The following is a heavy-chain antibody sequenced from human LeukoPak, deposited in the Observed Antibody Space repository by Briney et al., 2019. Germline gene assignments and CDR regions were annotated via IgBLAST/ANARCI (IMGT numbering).Heavy chain of an antibody. CDR3: ARDLRGGYCSSTSCLNGFDY. J-gene: IGHJ4*02. Sequence: ASVKVSCKASGDTFSSHAISWVRQAPGRGLEWMGGIIPAVGTANYTQKFQGRVTITRDTSASTAYMELSSLRSEDTAVYYCARDLRGGYCSSTSCLNGFDYWGQGTLVTVSS. CDR1: GDTFSSHA. D-gene: IGHD2-2*01. CDR2: IIPAVGTA. V-gene: IGHV1-69*05.